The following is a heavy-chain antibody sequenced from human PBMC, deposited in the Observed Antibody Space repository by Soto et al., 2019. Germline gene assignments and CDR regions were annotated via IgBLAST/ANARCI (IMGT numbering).Heavy chain of an antibody. CDR2: ISGSGGTP. D-gene: IGHD6-13*01. Sequence: WGSLRFSCASSGFTFSISAMSWVGQAPGRGLEWVSAISGSGGTPYYADSVNGRFTISRDNSRNTLYLVLNSLRAEDTAVYYCAMGLAAAGPLDYWGQGTMVTVSS. CDR1: GFTFSISA. J-gene: IGHJ4*02. V-gene: IGHV3-23*01. CDR3: AMGLAAAGPLDY.